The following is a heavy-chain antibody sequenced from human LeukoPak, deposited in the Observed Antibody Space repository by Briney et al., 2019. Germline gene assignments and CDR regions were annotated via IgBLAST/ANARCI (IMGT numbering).Heavy chain of an antibody. J-gene: IGHJ6*02. Sequence: PSETLSLTCTVSGGSISSYFWSWIRQPPGKRLEWIGSVYYNGSTNYNPSLKSRVTISLDTSKNQFSLKLSSVTAADTAVYYCARGDFTVVPAATAYYYGMDVWGQGTTVTVSS. D-gene: IGHD2-2*01. CDR2: VYYNGST. CDR3: ARGDFTVVPAATAYYYGMDV. V-gene: IGHV4-59*01. CDR1: GGSISSYF.